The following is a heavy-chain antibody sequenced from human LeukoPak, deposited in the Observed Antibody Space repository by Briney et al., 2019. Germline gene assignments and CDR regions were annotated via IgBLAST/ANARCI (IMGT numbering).Heavy chain of an antibody. CDR1: DGSISSSTYY. D-gene: IGHD6-19*01. V-gene: IGHV4-39*07. CDR2: IYYSGST. CDR3: ARTGYSSGTDY. J-gene: IGHJ4*02. Sequence: SETLSLTCTVSDGSISSSTYYWGWIRQPPGTGLEWIGTIYYSGSTYYNPSLRSRVTISVDTSKNQFSLKLRSLTAADTAVYYCARTGYSSGTDYWGQGTLVTVSS.